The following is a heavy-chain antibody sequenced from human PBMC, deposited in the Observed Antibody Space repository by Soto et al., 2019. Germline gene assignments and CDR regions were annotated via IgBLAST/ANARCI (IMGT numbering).Heavy chain of an antibody. D-gene: IGHD5-12*01. CDR1: GYTFTCYD. Sequence: QVQLVQSGAEVKKPGASVKVSCKASGYTFTCYDINWVRQATGQGLEWMGWMNPNSGNTAYAQKFQGRVTMTRDTSISTAYMELSSLRAEDTDVYYCARLKHDYAVAWGQGTLVTVSS. CDR2: MNPNSGNT. J-gene: IGHJ5*02. V-gene: IGHV1-8*01. CDR3: ARLKHDYAVA.